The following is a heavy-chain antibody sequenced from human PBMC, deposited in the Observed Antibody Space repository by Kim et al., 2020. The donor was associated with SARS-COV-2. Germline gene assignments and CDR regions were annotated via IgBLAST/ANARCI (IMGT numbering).Heavy chain of an antibody. J-gene: IGHJ6*02. V-gene: IGHV1-8*01. CDR2: MNPNSGNT. CDR3: ARGVLRYFDWLLSRPDYYYYGMDV. CDR1: GYTFTSYD. D-gene: IGHD3-9*01. Sequence: ASVKVSCKASGYTFTSYDINWVRQATGQGLEWMGWMNPNSGNTGYAQKFQGRVTMTRNTSISTAYMELSSLRSEDTAVYYCARGVLRYFDWLLSRPDYYYYGMDVWGQGTTVTVSS.